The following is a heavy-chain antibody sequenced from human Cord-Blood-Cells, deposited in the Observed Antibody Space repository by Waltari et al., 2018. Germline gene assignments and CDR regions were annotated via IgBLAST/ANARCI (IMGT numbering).Heavy chain of an antibody. J-gene: IGHJ3*02. V-gene: IGHV2-5*01. Sequence: QITLKESGPTLVKPTQTLTLTCTFSGFSLSTSGVGVGWIRQPPGKALEWLALIYWNDDKRYSPSLKSRLTITKDTSKNQVVLTMTNMDPVDTATYYCAHITRYDFWSGYYDAFDIWGQGTMVTVSS. CDR1: GFSLSTSGVG. D-gene: IGHD3-3*01. CDR3: AHITRYDFWSGYYDAFDI. CDR2: IYWNDDK.